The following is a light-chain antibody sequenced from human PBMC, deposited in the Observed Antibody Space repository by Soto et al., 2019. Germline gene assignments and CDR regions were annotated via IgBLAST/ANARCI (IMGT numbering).Light chain of an antibody. CDR2: AAS. J-gene: IGKJ2*01. CDR3: QQANSFPYT. CDR1: QGISSW. V-gene: IGKV1-12*01. Sequence: DIQMTQSPSSVSASVGDRVTITCRASQGISSWVAWYQQKPGKAPKLLIYAASSLQSGVPSRFRGSRSGTDFPLTSSSLQPEDFATYYCQQANSFPYTVGKGTKLEIK.